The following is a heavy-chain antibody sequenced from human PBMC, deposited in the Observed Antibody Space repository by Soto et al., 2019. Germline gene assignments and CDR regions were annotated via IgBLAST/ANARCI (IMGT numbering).Heavy chain of an antibody. D-gene: IGHD3-22*01. V-gene: IGHV4-39*01. CDR2: IYYSGST. Sequence: QLQLQESGPGLVKPSETLSLTCTVSGGSISSSSYYWGWTRQPPGKGLEWIGSIYYSGSTYYNPSLTSQVTISVATSKNQFSLKLSSVTAADTAVYYCARIYYDSSGYSREWWFDPWGQGTLVTVSS. CDR3: ARIYYDSSGYSREWWFDP. CDR1: GGSISSSSYY. J-gene: IGHJ5*02.